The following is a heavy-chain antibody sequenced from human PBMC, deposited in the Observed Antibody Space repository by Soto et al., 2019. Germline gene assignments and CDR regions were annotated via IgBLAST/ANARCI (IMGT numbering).Heavy chain of an antibody. Sequence: SETLSLTCTVSGGSISSGDYYWSWIRQPPGKGLEWIGYIYYSGSTYYNPSLKSRVTISVDTSKNHFSLKLSSVTAADTAVYYGARGSYYYDSSGYYHYQGQTTLVTVSS. CDR3: ARGSYYYDSSGYYHY. D-gene: IGHD3-22*01. V-gene: IGHV4-30-4*01. CDR2: IYYSGST. J-gene: IGHJ4*02. CDR1: GGSISSGDYY.